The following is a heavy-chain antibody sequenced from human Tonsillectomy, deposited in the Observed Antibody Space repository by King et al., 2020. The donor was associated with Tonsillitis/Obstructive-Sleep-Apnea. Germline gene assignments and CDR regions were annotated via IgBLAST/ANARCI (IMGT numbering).Heavy chain of an antibody. CDR2: INHDGST. Sequence: VQLQQCGAGLLKPSETLSLTCAVYGGSFSGYYWSWIRQPPGKGLEWIGEINHDGSTNYNPSLKSRVTISLDTSKNQFSLKLSSVTAADTAVYFCARGPRTTETTHPLLGYWGQGTLVTVSS. V-gene: IGHV4-34*01. CDR3: ARGPRTTETTHPLLGY. CDR1: GGSFSGYY. D-gene: IGHD4-17*01. J-gene: IGHJ4*02.